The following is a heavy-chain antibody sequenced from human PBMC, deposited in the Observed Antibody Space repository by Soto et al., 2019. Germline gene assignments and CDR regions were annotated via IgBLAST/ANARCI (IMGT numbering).Heavy chain of an antibody. Sequence: EVHLVESGGDLVQPGGSLRLSCTTAGFNFSSYWVNWVRQAPGKGVEWVSRIKSDGTTTDYADSVKGRFTISRDNGKRTVYLEMNSLRADDTAVYYCTRNARGRFYGGFDNWGQGTLVIVSS. J-gene: IGHJ4*02. CDR3: TRNARGRFYGGFDN. D-gene: IGHD1-26*01. V-gene: IGHV3-74*01. CDR1: GFNFSSYW. CDR2: IKSDGTTT.